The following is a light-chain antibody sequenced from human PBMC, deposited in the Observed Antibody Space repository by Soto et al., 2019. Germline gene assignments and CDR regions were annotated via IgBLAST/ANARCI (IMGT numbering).Light chain of an antibody. CDR2: DNN. CDR1: SSNIGNNY. J-gene: IGLJ2*01. V-gene: IGLV1-51*01. CDR3: GTWDSSPSAYVV. Sequence: QSALTQPPSVSAAPGQKVTISCSGSSSNIGNNYVSWYQQLPGTAPKLLIYDNNKRPSGIPDRFSGSKSGTSATLGITRLQTGDEADYYCGTWDSSPSAYVVFGGGTKVTVL.